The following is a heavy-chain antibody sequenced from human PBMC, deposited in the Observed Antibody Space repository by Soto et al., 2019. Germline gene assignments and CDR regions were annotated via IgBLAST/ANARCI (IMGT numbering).Heavy chain of an antibody. CDR2: MNPNSGNT. CDR3: AGGQRNYGFDY. Sequence: QVQLVQSGAEVKKPGASVKVSRKASEYTFTIYDINWVRQTTGQGLEWMGWMNPNSGNTGYAQKFQGRVTMTSDTSTSTAYMELSSLVSEDTAVYYCAGGQRNYGFDYWGQGTLVTVSS. J-gene: IGHJ4*02. CDR1: EYTFTIYD. D-gene: IGHD4-4*01. V-gene: IGHV1-8*01.